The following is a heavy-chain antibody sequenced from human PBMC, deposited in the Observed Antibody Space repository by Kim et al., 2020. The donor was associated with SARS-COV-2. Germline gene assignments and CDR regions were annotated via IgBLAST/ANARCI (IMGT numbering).Heavy chain of an antibody. Sequence: GGSLRLSCAASGFTFSDYYMSWIRQAPGKGLEWVSYISSSSSYTSYADSVKGRFTISRDNAKNSLYLQMNSLRAEDTAVYYCARFPYDSSGYYFPDYWGQGTLVTVSS. CDR2: ISSSSSYT. J-gene: IGHJ4*02. D-gene: IGHD3-22*01. CDR3: ARFPYDSSGYYFPDY. V-gene: IGHV3-11*06. CDR1: GFTFSDYY.